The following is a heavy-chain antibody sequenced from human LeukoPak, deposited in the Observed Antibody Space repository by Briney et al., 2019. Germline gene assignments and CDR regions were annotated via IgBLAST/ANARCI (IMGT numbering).Heavy chain of an antibody. V-gene: IGHV3-23*01. Sequence: GGSLRLSCVASGFTFKNYAMSWVRQAPGKGLEWVSAISGSGGSTYYADSVKGRFTISRDNSKNTLYLQMNSLRAEDTAVYYCAKDQYGSGSYYNPYYFDYWGQGTLVTVSS. CDR1: GFTFKNYA. CDR2: ISGSGGST. J-gene: IGHJ4*02. CDR3: AKDQYGSGSYYNPYYFDY. D-gene: IGHD3-10*01.